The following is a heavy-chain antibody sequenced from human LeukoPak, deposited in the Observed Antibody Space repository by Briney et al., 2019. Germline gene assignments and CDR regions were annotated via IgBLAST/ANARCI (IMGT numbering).Heavy chain of an antibody. Sequence: GASVKVSCKASGYTFTSYYMHWVRQAPGQGLEWMGIINPSGGSTSYAQKLQGRVTMTTDTSTSTAYMELRSLRSDDTAVYYCARDRLLLLYYYDSSGYPDAFDIWGQGTMVTVSS. J-gene: IGHJ3*02. V-gene: IGHV1-46*01. CDR2: INPSGGST. CDR3: ARDRLLLLYYYDSSGYPDAFDI. CDR1: GYTFTSYY. D-gene: IGHD3-22*01.